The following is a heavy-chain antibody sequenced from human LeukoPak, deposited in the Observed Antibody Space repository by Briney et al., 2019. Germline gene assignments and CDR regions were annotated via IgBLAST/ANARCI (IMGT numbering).Heavy chain of an antibody. CDR2: IYPGDSDT. CDR3: ARERHYGDYGEWDY. J-gene: IGHJ4*02. D-gene: IGHD4-17*01. Sequence: GESLKISCKGSGYSFTSYWIGWVRQMPGKGVEWMGIIYPGDSDTRYSPSFQGQVTISADKSISTAYLQWSSLRSEDTAVYYCARERHYGDYGEWDYWGQGTLVTVSS. V-gene: IGHV5-51*01. CDR1: GYSFTSYW.